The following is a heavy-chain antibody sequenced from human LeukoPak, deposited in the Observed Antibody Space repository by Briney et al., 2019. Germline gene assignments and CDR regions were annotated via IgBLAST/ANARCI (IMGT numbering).Heavy chain of an antibody. J-gene: IGHJ4*02. D-gene: IGHD3-22*01. CDR2: IKQDGSEK. CDR3: ARVAHDSSGQFDY. CDR1: GFTFSSYW. V-gene: IGHV3-7*01. Sequence: GGSLRLSCAASGFTFSSYWMSWVRQAPGKGLEWVANIKQDGSEKYYVDSVKGRFTISRDNAKNSLYLQMNSLRAEDTAVYYCARVAHDSSGQFDYWGQGTLVTVSS.